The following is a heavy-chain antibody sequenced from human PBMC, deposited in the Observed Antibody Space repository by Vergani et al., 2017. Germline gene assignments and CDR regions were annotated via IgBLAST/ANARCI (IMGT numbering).Heavy chain of an antibody. CDR3: ARQKGDVDTASDYFDQ. J-gene: IGHJ4*02. CDR2: ISSNGGST. CDR1: GFTFSSYA. Sequence: EVQLVESGGGLVQPGGSLRLSCAASGFTFSSYAMHWVRQAPGKGLEYVSAISSNGGSTYYADSVKGRFTISRDNAKNSLYLQMNSLRAEDTAVYYCARQKGDVDTASDYFDQWGEGTLVTVSS. V-gene: IGHV3-64*07. D-gene: IGHD5-18*01.